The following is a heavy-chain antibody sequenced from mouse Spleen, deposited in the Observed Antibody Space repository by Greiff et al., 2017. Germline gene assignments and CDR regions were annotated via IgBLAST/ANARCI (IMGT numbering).Heavy chain of an antibody. D-gene: IGHD1-1*01. CDR1: GYSITSGYY. V-gene: IGHV3-6*01. Sequence: VQLKESGPGLVKPSQSLSLTCSVTGYSITSGYYWNWIRQFPGNKLEWMGYISYDGSNNYNPSLKNRISITRDTSKNQFFLKLNSVTTEDTATYYCAREAVVDWYFDVWGAGTTVTVSS. CDR2: ISYDGSN. CDR3: AREAVVDWYFDV. J-gene: IGHJ1*01.